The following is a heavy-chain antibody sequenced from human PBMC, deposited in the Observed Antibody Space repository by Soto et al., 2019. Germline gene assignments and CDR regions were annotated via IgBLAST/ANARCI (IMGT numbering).Heavy chain of an antibody. CDR1: GFTFSSYS. D-gene: IGHD3-9*01. J-gene: IGHJ3*02. V-gene: IGHV3-21*01. Sequence: GGSLRLSCAASGFTFSSYSMNWVRQAPGKGLEWVSSISSSSSYIYYADSVKGRFTISRDNAKNSLYLQMNSLRAEDTAVYYCARRDDNHDAFDIWGQGTMVTVSS. CDR2: ISSSSSYI. CDR3: ARRDDNHDAFDI.